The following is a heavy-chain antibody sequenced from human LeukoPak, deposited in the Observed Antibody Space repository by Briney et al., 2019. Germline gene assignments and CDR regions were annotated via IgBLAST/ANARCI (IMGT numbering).Heavy chain of an antibody. J-gene: IGHJ3*02. D-gene: IGHD3-16*01. CDR1: GYSFSAYN. Sequence: ASVKVSCKTSGYSFSAYNMHWVRQAPGQGLEWMGWINPNRGGTNYAQNFQGRVSMTRDTSISTAYMELSSLRFDDTAVYYCARLGSSDIWGQGTMVTVSS. CDR3: ARLGSSDI. CDR2: INPNRGGT. V-gene: IGHV1-2*02.